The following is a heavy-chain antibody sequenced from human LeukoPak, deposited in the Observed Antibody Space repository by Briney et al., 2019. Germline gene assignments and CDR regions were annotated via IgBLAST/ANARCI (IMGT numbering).Heavy chain of an antibody. CDR2: ISYDGGNK. CDR3: ARRQPYCTNGVCPYYFDY. D-gene: IGHD2-8*01. Sequence: GGSLRLSCAASGFTFSSYAMHWVRQAPGKGLEWVAVISYDGGNKYYADSVKGRFTISRDNSKNTLYLQMNSLRAEDTAVYYCARRQPYCTNGVCPYYFDYWGQGTLVTVSS. J-gene: IGHJ4*02. CDR1: GFTFSSYA. V-gene: IGHV3-30*14.